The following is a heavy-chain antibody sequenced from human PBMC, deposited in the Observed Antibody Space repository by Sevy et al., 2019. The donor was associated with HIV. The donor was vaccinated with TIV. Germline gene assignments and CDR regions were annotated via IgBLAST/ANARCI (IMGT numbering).Heavy chain of an antibody. CDR2: IWYDGGNK. D-gene: IGHD3-10*01. CDR1: GFTFSSYG. V-gene: IGHV3-33*06. J-gene: IGHJ4*02. CDR3: AKDPRGSGSYYFDY. Sequence: GGSLRLSCAASGFTFSSYGMHWVRQAPGKGLEWVAVIWYDGGNKYYADSVKGRFTISRDNSKNTLYLQMNSLRAEDTAVYYCAKDPRGSGSYYFDYWGQGTLVTVSS.